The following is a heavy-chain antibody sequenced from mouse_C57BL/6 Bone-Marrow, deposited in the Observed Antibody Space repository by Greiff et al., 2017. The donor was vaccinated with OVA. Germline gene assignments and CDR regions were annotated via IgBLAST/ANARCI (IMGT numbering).Heavy chain of an antibody. V-gene: IGHV7-1*01. CDR2: SRNKANDYTT. CDR1: GFTFSDFY. CDR3: ARDLVDY. J-gene: IGHJ4*01. Sequence: EVNVVESGGGLVQSGRSLRLSCATSGFTFSDFYMEWVRQAPGKGLEWIAASRNKANDYTTEYGASVKGRFIVSRDTSQSILYLQMNALRAEDTAIYYCARDLVDYWGQGTSVTVSS.